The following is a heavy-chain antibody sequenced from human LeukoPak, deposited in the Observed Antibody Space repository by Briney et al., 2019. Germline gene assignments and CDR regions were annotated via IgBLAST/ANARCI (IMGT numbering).Heavy chain of an antibody. V-gene: IGHV1-3*01. CDR2: INAGNGNT. D-gene: IGHD3-10*01. J-gene: IGHJ4*02. CDR3: ASSLVWFGELLDPFFFDY. Sequence: ASVKVSCKASGYTFTSYAMHWVRQAPAQRLEWMGWINAGNGNTKYSQKFQGRVTITRDTSASTAYMELSSLRSEDTAVYYCASSLVWFGELLDPFFFDYWGQGTLVTVSS. CDR1: GYTFTSYA.